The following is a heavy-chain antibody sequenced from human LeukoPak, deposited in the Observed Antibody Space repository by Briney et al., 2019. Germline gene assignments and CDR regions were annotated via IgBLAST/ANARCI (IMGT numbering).Heavy chain of an antibody. CDR2: ISAYNVNT. Sequence: KVSCNASGYTFTSYGISWVRQAPGQGLEWMGWISAYNVNTNHAQKLQGRVTMTTDTTTSRAHSELRSLTSDDTTVYYCASGRGGRWYHDAFDIWGQGTMVTVSS. V-gene: IGHV1-18*01. CDR1: GYTFTSYG. J-gene: IGHJ3*02. D-gene: IGHD2-15*01. CDR3: ASGRGGRWYHDAFDI.